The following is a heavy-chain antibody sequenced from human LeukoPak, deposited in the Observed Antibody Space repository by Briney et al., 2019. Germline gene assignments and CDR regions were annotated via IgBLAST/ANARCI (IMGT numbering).Heavy chain of an antibody. CDR2: ISSSSSYI. Sequence: PGGSLRLSCAVSGFTFSTYWMIWVRQAPGKGLEWVSSISSSSSYIYYADSVKGRFTISRDNAKNSLYLQMNSLRAEDTAVYYCARDRLNRSGWSPWGQGTLVTVSS. D-gene: IGHD6-19*01. V-gene: IGHV3-21*01. J-gene: IGHJ5*02. CDR1: GFTFSTYW. CDR3: ARDRLNRSGWSP.